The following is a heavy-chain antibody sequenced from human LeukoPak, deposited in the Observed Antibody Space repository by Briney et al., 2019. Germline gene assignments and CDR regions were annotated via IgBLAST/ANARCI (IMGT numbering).Heavy chain of an antibody. CDR1: GYTFTSRG. V-gene: IGHV1-18*01. J-gene: IGHJ4*02. CDR3: GRDEVSGGWYNH. D-gene: IGHD6-19*01. CDR2: INGDSGNT. Sequence: ASVKVSCKASGYTFTSRGISWVRQAPGQGLEWMGWINGDSGNTNYAQKFQGRVTMTRDTSTNTAYMELRNLRSDDTAVYYCGRDEVSGGWYNHWGQGTLVTVSS.